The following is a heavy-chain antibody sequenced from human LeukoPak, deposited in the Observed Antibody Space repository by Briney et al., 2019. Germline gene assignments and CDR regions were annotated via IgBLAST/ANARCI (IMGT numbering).Heavy chain of an antibody. CDR2: ISSNGGST. Sequence: PGGSLRLSCSASGYTFSSYAMHWVRQAPGKGLEYVSAISSNGGSTYYADSVKGRFTISRDNSKNTLYLQMSSLRAEDTAVYYCVKLPARTVTLSVWGKGTTVTVSS. CDR3: VKLPARTVTLSV. V-gene: IGHV3-64D*06. J-gene: IGHJ6*04. CDR1: GYTFSSYA. D-gene: IGHD4-17*01.